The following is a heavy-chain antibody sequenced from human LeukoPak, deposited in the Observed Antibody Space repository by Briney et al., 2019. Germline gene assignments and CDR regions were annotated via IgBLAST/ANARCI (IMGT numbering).Heavy chain of an antibody. CDR3: ARERQLERLAFGKEGSAFDY. V-gene: IGHV3-48*03. Sequence: PGGSLRLSCVVSGFTFSSYEMNWVRQAPGKGLEWVSYISSSGSAIYIDSVKGRFTISRDNAKNSLYLQMNRLRAEDTAVYYCARERQLERLAFGKEGSAFDYWGQGTLVTVSS. J-gene: IGHJ4*02. CDR2: ISSSGSAI. D-gene: IGHD1-1*01. CDR1: GFTFSSYE.